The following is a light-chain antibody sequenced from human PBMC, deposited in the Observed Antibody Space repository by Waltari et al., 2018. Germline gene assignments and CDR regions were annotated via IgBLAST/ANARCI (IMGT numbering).Light chain of an antibody. CDR2: KVS. Sequence: DVVVTQSXLSXPXTLXQPXPISCXPSQSLVHSDGNTXLNLXHQRPGQSPRRLIYKVSNRDSGVPDRFSGSGSGTDFTLKISRVEXXXVGLYYCMQGTHWPPLTFGGXTKVXXK. CDR1: QSLVHSDGNTX. J-gene: IGKJ4*01. CDR3: MQGTHWPPLT. V-gene: IGKV2-30*02.